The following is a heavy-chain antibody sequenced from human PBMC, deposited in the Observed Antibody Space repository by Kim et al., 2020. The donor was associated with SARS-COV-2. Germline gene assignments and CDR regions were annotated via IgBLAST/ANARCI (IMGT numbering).Heavy chain of an antibody. V-gene: IGHV4-59*01. J-gene: IGHJ6*03. D-gene: IGHD3-10*01. Sequence: SETLSLTCTVSGGSISSYYWSWIRQPPGKGLEWIGYIYYSGSTNYNPSLKSRVTISVDTSKNQFSLKLSSVTAADTAVYYCARDLLVQGYYYMDVWGKGTTVTVSS. CDR2: IYYSGST. CDR1: GGSISSYY. CDR3: ARDLLVQGYYYMDV.